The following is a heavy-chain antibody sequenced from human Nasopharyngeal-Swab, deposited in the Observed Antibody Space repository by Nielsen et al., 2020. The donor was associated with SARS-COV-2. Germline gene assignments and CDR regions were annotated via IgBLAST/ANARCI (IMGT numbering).Heavy chain of an antibody. CDR3: ARDVGRGYSGYDSDY. J-gene: IGHJ4*02. CDR1: GGSISSGSYY. V-gene: IGHV4-61*02. CDR2: IYTSGST. Sequence: LSCTVSGGSISSGSYYWSWIRQPAGKGLEWIGRIYTSGSTNYNPSLKSRVTISVDTSKNQFSLKLSSVTAADTAVYYCARDVGRGYSGYDSDYWGQGTLVTVSS. D-gene: IGHD5-12*01.